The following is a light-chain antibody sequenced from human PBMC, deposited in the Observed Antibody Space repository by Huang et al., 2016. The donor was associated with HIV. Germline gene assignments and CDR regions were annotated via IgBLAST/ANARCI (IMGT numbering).Light chain of an antibody. V-gene: IGKV3-11*01. J-gene: IGKJ1*01. CDR2: DTS. Sequence: EIVLTQSPATLSLSPGARATLSCRTSQSVSSYLAWYQQKPGQAPRLLIYDTSNRATGIPARFSGSGSGTDFTLTISSLEPEDFAVYYCQQRSNSPWTFGQGTKVEIK. CDR3: QQRSNSPWT. CDR1: QSVSSY.